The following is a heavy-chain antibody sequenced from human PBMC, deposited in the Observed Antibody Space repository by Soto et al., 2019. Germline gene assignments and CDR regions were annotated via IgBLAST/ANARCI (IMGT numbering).Heavy chain of an antibody. CDR2: INPNSGGT. J-gene: IGHJ5*02. CDR3: ARATDPLGMRGSNWFDP. CDR1: GYTFTGYY. V-gene: IGHV1-2*04. Sequence: ASVKVSCKASGYTFTGYYMHWVRQAPGQGLEWMGWINPNSGGTNYAQKFQGWVTMTRDTSISTAYMELSRLRSDDTAVYYCARATDPLGMRGSNWFDPWGQGTLVTVSS. D-gene: IGHD3-10*01.